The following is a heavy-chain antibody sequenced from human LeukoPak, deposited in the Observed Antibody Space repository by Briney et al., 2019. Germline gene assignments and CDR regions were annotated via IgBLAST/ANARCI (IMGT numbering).Heavy chain of an antibody. Sequence: GGSLRLSCAASGFTFSSCTMNWVRQAPGKGLEWVSSISSSSSYIHYADSVKGRFTISRDNAKNSLYLQMNSLRAEDTAVYYCARGPYYYDSSRNIYFDYWGQGTLVTVSS. CDR1: GFTFSSCT. V-gene: IGHV3-21*01. D-gene: IGHD3-22*01. J-gene: IGHJ4*02. CDR3: ARGPYYYDSSRNIYFDY. CDR2: ISSSSSYI.